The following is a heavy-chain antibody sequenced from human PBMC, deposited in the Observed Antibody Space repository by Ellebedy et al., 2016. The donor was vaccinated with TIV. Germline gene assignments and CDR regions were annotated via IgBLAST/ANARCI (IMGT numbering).Heavy chain of an antibody. Sequence: GESLKISCVASGFTFSNYNMNWVRQPPGKGLEWVSSIRSTSSDKYYADSVKGRFTISRDNAQNSLFLQMNSLRAEDTAVYYCARGWSTPDSWGQGTLVIVSS. CDR1: GFTFSNYN. J-gene: IGHJ4*02. CDR3: ARGWSTPDS. D-gene: IGHD2-15*01. CDR2: IRSTSSDK. V-gene: IGHV3-21*01.